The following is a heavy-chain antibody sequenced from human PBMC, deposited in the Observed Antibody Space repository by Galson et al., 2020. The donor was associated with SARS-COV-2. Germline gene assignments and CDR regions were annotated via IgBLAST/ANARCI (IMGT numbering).Heavy chain of an antibody. CDR2: ISYDGSNK. CDR3: ARDPEYYDFWSGYYMRPQGRVYYYYYMDV. D-gene: IGHD3-3*01. V-gene: IGHV3-30*01. Sequence: GESLKISCAASGFTFSSYAMHWVRQAPGKGLEWVAVISYDGSNKYYADSVKGRFTISRDNSKNTLYLQMNSLRAEDTAVYYCARDPEYYDFWSGYYMRPQGRVYYYYYMDVWGKGTTVTVSS. J-gene: IGHJ6*03. CDR1: GFTFSSYA.